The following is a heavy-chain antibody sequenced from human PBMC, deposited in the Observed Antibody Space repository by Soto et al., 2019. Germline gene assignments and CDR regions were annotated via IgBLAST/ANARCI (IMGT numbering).Heavy chain of an antibody. Sequence: PGGSLRLCCAASGFPFTTYGMHWVREGPGKGLEWVAVISYDGSNTYYADSVKGRFTISRDNSKNTLYLQMNSLRPEDTAVYYCAKDHRGSYSAIDYWGQGTLVTVSS. J-gene: IGHJ4*02. CDR1: GFPFTTYG. D-gene: IGHD1-26*01. V-gene: IGHV3-30*18. CDR3: AKDHRGSYSAIDY. CDR2: ISYDGSNT.